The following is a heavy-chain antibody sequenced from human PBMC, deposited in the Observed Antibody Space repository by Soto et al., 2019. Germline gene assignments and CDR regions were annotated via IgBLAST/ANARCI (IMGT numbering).Heavy chain of an antibody. CDR2: XYXXXTXA. CDR3: TRGPRATSAGTSAH. Sequence: GGSLRLSCEGSGFTFNMYWMHSVRQVPGKGPVWVXRXYXXXTXAXXXDXXXXRFTISRENAKDTLYLQMKDLRAEDSALYHCTRGPRATSAGTSAHWGQGTLVTVSS. CDR1: GFTFNMYW. V-gene: IGHV3-74*01. D-gene: IGHD6-13*01. J-gene: IGHJ4*02.